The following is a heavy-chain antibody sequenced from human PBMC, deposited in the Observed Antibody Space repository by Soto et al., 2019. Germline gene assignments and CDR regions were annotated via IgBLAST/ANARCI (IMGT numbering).Heavy chain of an antibody. V-gene: IGHV4-30-4*01. Sequence: TSETLSLTCTVSGGSISSGDYYWSWIRQPPGKGLEWIGYIYYSGSTYYNPSLKSRVTISVDTSKNQFSLKLSSVTAADTAVYYCARDRASSSAWFDPWGQGTLVTVSS. D-gene: IGHD6-6*01. CDR1: GGSISSGDYY. CDR3: ARDRASSSAWFDP. J-gene: IGHJ5*02. CDR2: IYYSGST.